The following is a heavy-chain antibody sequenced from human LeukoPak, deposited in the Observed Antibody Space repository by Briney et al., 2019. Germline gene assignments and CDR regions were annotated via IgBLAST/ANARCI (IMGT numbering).Heavy chain of an antibody. CDR2: ISWNSGSI. Sequence: GGSLRLSCAASGFTFDDYAMHWVRQAPGKGLEWVSGISWNSGSIGYADSVKGRFTISRDNAKNSLYLQMNSLRAEDTALYYCEKGLAWIQLGPFFDYGGREPLAPVPS. D-gene: IGHD5-18*01. J-gene: IGHJ4*02. CDR1: GFTFDDYA. CDR3: EKGLAWIQLGPFFDY. V-gene: IGHV3-9*01.